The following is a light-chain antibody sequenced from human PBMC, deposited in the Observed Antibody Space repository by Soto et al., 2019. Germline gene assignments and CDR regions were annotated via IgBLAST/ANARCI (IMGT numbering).Light chain of an antibody. V-gene: IGLV2-14*01. J-gene: IGLJ1*01. CDR3: SSYTSSNTPYV. CDR2: EVT. CDR1: SSGVGAYNF. Sequence: QSVLTQPASVSGSPGQSITIPCTGSSSGVGAYNFVSWYQHHPGKAPKLILYEVTTRPSGVSSRFSGSKSGNTASLTFSGLQADDEANYYCSSYTSSNTPYVFGTGTKVTVL.